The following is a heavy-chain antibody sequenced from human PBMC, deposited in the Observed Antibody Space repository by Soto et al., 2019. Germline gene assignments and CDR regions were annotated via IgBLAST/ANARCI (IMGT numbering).Heavy chain of an antibody. V-gene: IGHV3-21*01. CDR2: ISSSSSYI. CDR1: GFPFRSSS. J-gene: IGHJ4*02. Sequence: EVQLVESGGDLVKPGGSLRLSCAASGFPFRSSSLNWVRQAPGKGLEWVSSISSSSSYIYYADSVKGRFTISRDNAKNSLSLQMISLSADDTAVYYWARDLGEASAIWGQGTLVTVSS. D-gene: IGHD3-10*01. CDR3: ARDLGEASAI.